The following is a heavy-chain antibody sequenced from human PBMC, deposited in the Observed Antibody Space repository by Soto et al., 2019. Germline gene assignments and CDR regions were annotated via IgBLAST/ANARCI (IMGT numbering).Heavy chain of an antibody. V-gene: IGHV3-66*01. J-gene: IGHJ3*02. CDR3: AREPRYCRGGSCSITGDAYDI. CDR2: ISNRGDT. D-gene: IGHD2-15*01. Sequence: GGSLRLSCRASGFIVSDTYVNWVRQAPGKGLEWVSVISNRGDTHYADSVRGRFSLSRDISDNTLHLQMNNLRVEDTAVYYCAREPRYCRGGSCSITGDAYDIWGQGTMVTVSS. CDR1: GFIVSDTY.